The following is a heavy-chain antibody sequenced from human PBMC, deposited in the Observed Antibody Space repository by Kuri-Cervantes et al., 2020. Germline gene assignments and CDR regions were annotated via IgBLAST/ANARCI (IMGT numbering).Heavy chain of an antibody. Sequence: LSLTCAASGFTFSDYYMSWIRQAPGKGLEWVSYISSSDSTKYYADSVTGRFTISRDNAKNSLYLQMNSLRAEDTAVYYCARDHFGGNSEWGYWGQGTLVTVSS. CDR3: ARDHFGGNSEWGY. CDR1: GFTFSDYY. V-gene: IGHV3-11*04. D-gene: IGHD4-23*01. J-gene: IGHJ4*02. CDR2: ISSSDSTK.